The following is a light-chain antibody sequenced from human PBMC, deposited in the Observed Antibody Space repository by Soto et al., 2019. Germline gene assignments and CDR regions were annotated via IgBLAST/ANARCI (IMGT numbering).Light chain of an antibody. V-gene: IGLV1-40*01. CDR1: STNIGAGND. Sequence: QSVLTQPPSVSGAPGQTVTISCTGCSTNIGAGNDVPWYQQLPGTAPKLLIYGNSNRPSGVPDRFSGSKSGTSASLAITGLQVEDEAEYYCQSYDSGQSAGVFGGGTKLTVL. CDR2: GNS. J-gene: IGLJ2*01. CDR3: QSYDSGQSAGV.